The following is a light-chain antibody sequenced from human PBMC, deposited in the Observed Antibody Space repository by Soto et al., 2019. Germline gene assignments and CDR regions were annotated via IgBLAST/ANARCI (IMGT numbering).Light chain of an antibody. CDR2: DVS. CDR3: SSYTSSSSVV. Sequence: QSALTQPASVSGSPGQSITISCTGTSSDVGGYNYVSWYQQHPGKAPKLMIYDVSNRPSGVSNRFSGPKSGNTASLTISGIQAENEADYYCSSYTSSSSVVFGGGTKLTVL. CDR1: SSDVGGYNY. J-gene: IGLJ2*01. V-gene: IGLV2-14*01.